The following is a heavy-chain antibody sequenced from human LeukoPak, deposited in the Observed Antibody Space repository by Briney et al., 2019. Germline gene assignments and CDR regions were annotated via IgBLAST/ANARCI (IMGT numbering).Heavy chain of an antibody. D-gene: IGHD6-6*01. J-gene: IGHJ4*02. V-gene: IGHV3-11*06. Sequence: GGSLRLSCAASGFTFSDHHMSWIRQAPGKGLEWVSYISSSSSYINYADSVKGRFTISRDNAKNSLYLQMNSLRAEDTAVYYCASRGSSIGYWGQGTLVTVSS. CDR2: ISSSSSYI. CDR1: GFTFSDHH. CDR3: ASRGSSIGY.